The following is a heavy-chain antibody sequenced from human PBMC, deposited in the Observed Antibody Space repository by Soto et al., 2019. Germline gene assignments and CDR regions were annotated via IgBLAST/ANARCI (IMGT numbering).Heavy chain of an antibody. V-gene: IGHV4-31*03. CDR3: ARAYDFWSGYSGEPRVFAY. CDR1: GGSISSDGHS. Sequence: QVQLQESGPGLVKPSETLSITCTVSGGSISSDGHSGSWIRQHPGKGLEWIGYIYHSGSTYYNPSLKSRVIISVDTSKNQFSLKLSSVTAADTAVYYCARAYDFWSGYSGEPRVFAYWGQGTLVTVSS. CDR2: IYHSGST. D-gene: IGHD3-3*01. J-gene: IGHJ4*02.